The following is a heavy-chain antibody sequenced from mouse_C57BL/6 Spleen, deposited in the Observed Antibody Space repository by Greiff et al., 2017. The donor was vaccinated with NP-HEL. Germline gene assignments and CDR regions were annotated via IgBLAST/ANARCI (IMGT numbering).Heavy chain of an antibody. Sequence: VQLQQSGAELVKPGASVKMSCKASGYTFTSYWITWVKQRPGQGLEWIGDIYPGSGSTNYNEKFKSKATLTVDTSSSTAYMQLSSLTSEDSAVYYCSRSGGNYYAMDYWGQGTSVTVSS. V-gene: IGHV1-55*01. D-gene: IGHD2-1*01. CDR1: GYTFTSYW. CDR2: IYPGSGST. J-gene: IGHJ4*01. CDR3: SRSGGNYYAMDY.